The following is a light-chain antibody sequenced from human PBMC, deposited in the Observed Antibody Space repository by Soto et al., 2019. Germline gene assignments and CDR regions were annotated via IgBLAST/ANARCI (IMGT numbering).Light chain of an antibody. CDR2: EAT. CDR3: CSHAVSGALV. J-gene: IGLJ3*02. V-gene: IGLV2-23*01. CDR1: SSDVGKYKF. Sequence: QAVVTQPASVSGSPGQSLTISCTGTSSDVGKYKFVSWYQQLPGEAPKLMIYEATKRPSGVSNRFSGYKSGITASLTISGLQAEDEADYYCCSHAVSGALVFGGGTKLTVL.